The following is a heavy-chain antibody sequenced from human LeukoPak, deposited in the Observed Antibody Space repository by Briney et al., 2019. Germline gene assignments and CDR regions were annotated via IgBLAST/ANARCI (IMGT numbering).Heavy chain of an antibody. J-gene: IGHJ3*02. CDR2: ISTYSGNT. D-gene: IGHD4-17*01. CDR1: SYTFTSYG. V-gene: IGHV1-18*01. CDR3: ARDASYGDSYDAFDI. Sequence: ASGKVSCKASSYTFTSYGISWVRQAPGQGLEWMGWISTYSGNTNYAQNLQGRVTMTTDTSTSTAYMELRSLRSDDTAVYYCARDASYGDSYDAFDIWGQGTMVTVSS.